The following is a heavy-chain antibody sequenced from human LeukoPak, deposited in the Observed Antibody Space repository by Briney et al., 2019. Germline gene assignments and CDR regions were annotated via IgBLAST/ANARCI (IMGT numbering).Heavy chain of an antibody. J-gene: IGHJ4*02. CDR1: GGSISSGGYS. CDR3: ARVRIAVAPYFDY. D-gene: IGHD6-19*01. Sequence: SETLSLTCAVSGGSISSGGYSWSWIRQPPGKGLEWIGYIYHSGSTYYNPSLKSRVTISVDRSKNLFSLKLSSVTAADTAVYYCARVRIAVAPYFDYWGQGTLVTVS. CDR2: IYHSGST. V-gene: IGHV4-30-2*01.